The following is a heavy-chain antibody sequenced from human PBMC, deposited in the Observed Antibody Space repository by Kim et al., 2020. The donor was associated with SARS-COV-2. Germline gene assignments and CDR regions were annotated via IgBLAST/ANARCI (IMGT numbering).Heavy chain of an antibody. CDR2: RVE. D-gene: IGHD3-16*01. CDR3: APSSNWAFDH. J-gene: IGHJ4*02. V-gene: IGHV3-7*03. Sequence: RVEHYVDAVKGRFTISRDNTKNSVYLQMNSLRSEDTAGYHCAPSSNWAFDHWGQGTLVTVSS.